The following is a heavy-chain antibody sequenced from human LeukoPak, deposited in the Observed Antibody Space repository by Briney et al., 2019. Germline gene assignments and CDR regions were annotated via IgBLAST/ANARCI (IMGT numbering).Heavy chain of an antibody. CDR3: ARDTLYYGSS. V-gene: IGHV4-59*01. CDR2: IYYSGGT. J-gene: IGHJ4*02. D-gene: IGHD3-10*01. Sequence: PSETLSLTCTVSGGSISSYYWSWIRQPPGKGLEWIGYIYYSGGTNYNPSLKSRVTISVDTSKNQFSLKLSSVTAADTAVYYCARDTLYYGSSWGQGTLVTVSS. CDR1: GGSISSYY.